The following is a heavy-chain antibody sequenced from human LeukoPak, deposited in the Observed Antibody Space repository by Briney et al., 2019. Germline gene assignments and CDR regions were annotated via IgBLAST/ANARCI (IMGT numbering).Heavy chain of an antibody. D-gene: IGHD5-18*01. CDR3: ARDRDTAMVFDY. J-gene: IGHJ4*02. V-gene: IGHV3-53*01. CDR1: GFTVISNY. Sequence: GGSLRLSCAASGFTVISNYMSWVRQAPGKGLEWVSVIYSGGSTYYADSVKGRFTISRDNSKNTLYLQMNSLRAEDTAVYYCARDRDTAMVFDYWGQGTLVTVSS. CDR2: IYSGGST.